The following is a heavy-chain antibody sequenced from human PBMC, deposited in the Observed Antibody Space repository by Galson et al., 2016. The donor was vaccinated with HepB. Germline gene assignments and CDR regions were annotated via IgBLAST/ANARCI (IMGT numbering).Heavy chain of an antibody. CDR3: AKRHEYCPPVGCSVDS. J-gene: IGHJ4*02. CDR2: DSMDGRRK. V-gene: IGHV3-30*18. CDR1: GFTFSQRG. Sequence: SLRLSCAASGFTFSQRGMHWVRQAPGKGLEWVAADSMDGRRKFYADSVKGRFTISRGNSNNMLFLQMSSLRVDDTAVYYCAKRHEYCPPVGCSVDSWGQGTLVSVSS. D-gene: IGHD2/OR15-2a*01.